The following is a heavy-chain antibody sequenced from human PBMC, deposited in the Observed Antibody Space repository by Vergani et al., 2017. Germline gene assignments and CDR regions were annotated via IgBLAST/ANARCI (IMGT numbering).Heavy chain of an antibody. CDR3: TTDLLTAEMTTVTIPPYDY. D-gene: IGHD4-17*01. CDR1: GFTFSNAW. Sequence: EVQLVESGGGLVKPGGSLRLSCAASGFTFSNAWMNWVRQAPGKGLEWVGRIKSKTDGGTTDYAAPVKGRFTISRDDSKNSLYLRMNSLKTEDTAVYYCTTDLLTAEMTTVTIPPYDYWGQGTLVTVSS. V-gene: IGHV3-15*07. CDR2: IKSKTDGGTT. J-gene: IGHJ4*02.